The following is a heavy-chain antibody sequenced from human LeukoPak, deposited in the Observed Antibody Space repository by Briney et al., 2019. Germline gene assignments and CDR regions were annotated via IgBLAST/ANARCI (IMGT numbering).Heavy chain of an antibody. V-gene: IGHV3-23*01. CDR3: ARVAVPSTWWFDP. D-gene: IGHD6-19*01. CDR2: ISGSGGNT. Sequence: GGCLRLSCAASGFTFSSYAMNWVRRAPGKGLEWVSSISGSGGNTNYAGSVKGRFTISRDNSKNTLDLQMNSLRAEDTAVYYCARVAVPSTWWFDPWGQGTQVTVSS. J-gene: IGHJ5*02. CDR1: GFTFSSYA.